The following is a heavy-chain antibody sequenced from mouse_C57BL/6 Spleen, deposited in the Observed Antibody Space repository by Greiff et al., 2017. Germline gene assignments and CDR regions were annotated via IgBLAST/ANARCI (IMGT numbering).Heavy chain of an antibody. CDR2: INPSSGYK. J-gene: IGHJ4*01. D-gene: IGHD1-1*01. V-gene: IGHV1-4*01. CDR1: GYTFTSYT. Sequence: VQLQESGAELARPGASVKMSCKASGYTFTSYTMHWVKQRPGQGLEWIGYINPSSGYKKYNQKFKDKATLTSDKSSSTAYMQLRSLTSEDSAVYYCARHYYGSRGNAMDYWGQGTSVTVSS. CDR3: ARHYYGSRGNAMDY.